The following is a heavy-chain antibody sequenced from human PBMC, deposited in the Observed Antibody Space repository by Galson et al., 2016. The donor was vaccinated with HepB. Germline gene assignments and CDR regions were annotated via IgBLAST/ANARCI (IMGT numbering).Heavy chain of an antibody. V-gene: IGHV3-9*01. J-gene: IGHJ4*02. CDR1: GFTFDDYA. CDR3: AKDNFGFWPHTVAYFDS. CDR2: INGNSGSI. Sequence: SLRLSCAASGFTFDDYAMHWVRQAPGKGLEWVSGINGNSGSIDYADPVKGRFTIPRDNAKNSLYLQMNSLRADDTALYYCAKDNFGFWPHTVAYFDSWGKGSLVTVSS. D-gene: IGHD6-19*01.